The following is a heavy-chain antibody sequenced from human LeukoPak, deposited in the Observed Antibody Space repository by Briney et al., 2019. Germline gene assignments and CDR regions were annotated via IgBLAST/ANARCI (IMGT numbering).Heavy chain of an antibody. CDR1: GFTFTSYD. CDR2: MNPNSGNT. Sequence: ASVKVSCKASGFTFTSYDINWVRQAPGQGLEWMGWMNPNSGNTRYAQKVQGRITMTRDTSVSTAYMELSSLRSEDTAVYYCARGPTLVRGVIMPDSVGGMDVWGQGTTVTVSS. CDR3: ARGPTLVRGVIMPDSVGGMDV. V-gene: IGHV1-8*01. J-gene: IGHJ6*02. D-gene: IGHD3-10*01.